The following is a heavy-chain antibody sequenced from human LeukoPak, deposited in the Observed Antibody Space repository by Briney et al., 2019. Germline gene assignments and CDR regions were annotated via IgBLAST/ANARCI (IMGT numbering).Heavy chain of an antibody. J-gene: IGHJ6*02. Sequence: GGSLRLSCAASGLTFSSYWMHWVRQAPGKGLVWVSRINSDGSSTSYADSVKGRFTISRDNAKNTLYLQMNSLRAEDTAVYYCALAQSSSWAYGMDVWGQGTTVTVSS. CDR1: GLTFSSYW. V-gene: IGHV3-74*01. D-gene: IGHD6-13*01. CDR2: INSDGSST. CDR3: ALAQSSSWAYGMDV.